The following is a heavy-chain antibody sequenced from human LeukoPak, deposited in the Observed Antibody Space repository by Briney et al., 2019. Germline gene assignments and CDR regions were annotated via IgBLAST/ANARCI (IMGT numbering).Heavy chain of an antibody. CDR1: GYSFTSYW. CDR2: IYLGDSDT. Sequence: GESLKISCKGSGYSFTSYWIGWVRQMPGKGLEWMGIIYLGDSDTTYSPSFQGQVTISADKSISTAYLQMNSLRAEDTAVYYCARGGITGEDYWGQGTLVTVSS. D-gene: IGHD1-20*01. CDR3: ARGGITGEDY. V-gene: IGHV5-51*01. J-gene: IGHJ4*02.